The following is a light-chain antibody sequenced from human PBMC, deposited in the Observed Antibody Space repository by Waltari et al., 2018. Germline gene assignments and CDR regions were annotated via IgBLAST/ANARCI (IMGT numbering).Light chain of an antibody. CDR2: EVN. V-gene: IGLV2-14*01. CDR1: SSDVGGSNY. CDR3: SSYRTTNTWV. Sequence: QSALTQPASVSGSPGQSLTISCTGTSSDVGGSNYVYGYQQRPGKAPKLIIYEVNNRPSGVSNRLSGSKSGHTASLTISGLQPEDEADYYCSSYRTTNTWVFGGGTKLTVL. J-gene: IGLJ3*02.